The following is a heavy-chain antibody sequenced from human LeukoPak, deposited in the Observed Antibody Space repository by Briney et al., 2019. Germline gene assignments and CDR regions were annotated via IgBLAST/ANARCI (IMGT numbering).Heavy chain of an antibody. V-gene: IGHV4-39*02. CDR2: IYYSGST. D-gene: IGHD1-26*01. CDR1: GGSITSSSYY. Sequence: PSETLSLTCTVSGGSITSSSYYWGWIRQPPGKGLEWIGSIYYSGSTYYSPSLKSRVTISVDTSKNQFSLKLSSVTAADTAVYYCARDIVGATLWWFDPWGQGTLVTVSS. J-gene: IGHJ5*02. CDR3: ARDIVGATLWWFDP.